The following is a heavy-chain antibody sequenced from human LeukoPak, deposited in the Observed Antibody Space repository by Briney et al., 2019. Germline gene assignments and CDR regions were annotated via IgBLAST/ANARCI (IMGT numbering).Heavy chain of an antibody. J-gene: IGHJ6*04. CDR1: GFTFSGSA. V-gene: IGHV3-73*01. Sequence: GGSLRLSCPASGFTFSGSAMHWVRQASGKGLEWVGRIRSKANSYATAYAASVKGRFTISRDDSKNTAYLQMNSLKTEDTAVYYCTRHYYGPPADVWGKGTTVTVSS. CDR2: IRSKANSYAT. D-gene: IGHD3-10*01. CDR3: TRHYYGPPADV.